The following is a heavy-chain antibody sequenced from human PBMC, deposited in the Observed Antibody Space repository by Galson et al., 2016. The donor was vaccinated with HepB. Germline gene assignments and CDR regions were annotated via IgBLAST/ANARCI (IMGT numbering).Heavy chain of an antibody. D-gene: IGHD4-17*01. J-gene: IGHJ4*02. V-gene: IGHV1-46*01. CDR2: INPSGGSR. CDR3: ARGGYGDYLDY. CDR1: GYILTSYY. Sequence: SVKVSCKASGYILTSYYIHWVRQAPGQGLEWMGIINPSGGSRTYAQKFQGRVTMTRDTSTSTVYMELSSLRSEDTAVDYCARGGYGDYLDYWGQGTLVTVSS.